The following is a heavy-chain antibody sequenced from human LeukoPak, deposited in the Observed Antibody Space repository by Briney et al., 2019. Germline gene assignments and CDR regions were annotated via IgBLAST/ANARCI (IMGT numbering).Heavy chain of an antibody. V-gene: IGHV1-69*01. CDR1: GGTFSSYA. J-gene: IGHJ4*02. D-gene: IGHD6-6*01. CDR3: ARSRVRYSSSSVCDC. Sequence: SVKVSCKASGGTFSSYAISWVRQAPGQGLEWMGGIIPIFGTANYAQKFQGRVTITADESTSTAYMELSSLRSEDTAVYYCARSRVRYSSSSVCDCWGQGTLVTVSS. CDR2: IIPIFGTA.